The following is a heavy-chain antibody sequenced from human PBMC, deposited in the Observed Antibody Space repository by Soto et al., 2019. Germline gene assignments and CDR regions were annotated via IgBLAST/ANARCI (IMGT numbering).Heavy chain of an antibody. V-gene: IGHV3-23*01. CDR2: ISGSGGST. CDR1: GFTFSSYA. J-gene: IGHJ6*02. Sequence: GGSLRLSCAASGFTFSSYAMSWVRQAPGKGLEWVSAISGSGGSTYYADSVKGRFTISRDNSKSTLYLQMNSLRAEDTAVYYCAKGAVTRNYYYYGMDVWGQGTTVTVSS. D-gene: IGHD4-17*01. CDR3: AKGAVTRNYYYYGMDV.